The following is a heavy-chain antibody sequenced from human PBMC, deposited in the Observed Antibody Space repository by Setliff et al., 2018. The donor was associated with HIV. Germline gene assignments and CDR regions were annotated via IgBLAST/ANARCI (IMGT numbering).Heavy chain of an antibody. D-gene: IGHD6-19*01. Sequence: ASVKVSCKASGYTFTNYGITWVRQAPGQGLEWMGWITADNGNTNYAQRFKGRVTMTSDTSARTAYMELISLISEDTAVYYCARDIGGWHETETEYFQYWGQGTLVTVSS. CDR3: ARDIGGWHETETEYFQY. CDR2: ITADNGNT. CDR1: GYTFTNYG. V-gene: IGHV1-18*01. J-gene: IGHJ1*01.